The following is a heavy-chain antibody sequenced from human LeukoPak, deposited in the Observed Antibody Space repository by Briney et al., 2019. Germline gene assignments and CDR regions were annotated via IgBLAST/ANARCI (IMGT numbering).Heavy chain of an antibody. J-gene: IGHJ4*02. V-gene: IGHV4-59*08. Sequence: SETLSLTCTVSGGSLTNYYWIWIRQPPGKGLEWIGYIYYNGSSNSNPSLKSRVGLSIDTSKNQFSLKVNSMTPRDAAVYYCARVSSTGGLAYWGQGTLVTVSS. CDR3: ARVSSTGGLAY. D-gene: IGHD1-1*01. CDR2: IYYNGSS. CDR1: GGSLTNYY.